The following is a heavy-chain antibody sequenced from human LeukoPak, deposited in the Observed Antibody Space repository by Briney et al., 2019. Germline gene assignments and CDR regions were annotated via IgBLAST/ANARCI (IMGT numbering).Heavy chain of an antibody. J-gene: IGHJ4*02. V-gene: IGHV4-59*08. Sequence: SETLSLTCTVSGGSLTNYYWIWIRQPPGKGLEWIGYIYYNGSSNSNPSLKSRVGLSIDTSKNQFSLKVNSMTPRDAAVYYCARVSSTGGLAYWGQGTLVTVSS. CDR3: ARVSSTGGLAY. D-gene: IGHD1-1*01. CDR2: IYYNGSS. CDR1: GGSLTNYY.